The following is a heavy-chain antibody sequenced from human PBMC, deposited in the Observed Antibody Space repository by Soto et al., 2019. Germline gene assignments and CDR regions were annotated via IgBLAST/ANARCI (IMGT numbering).Heavy chain of an antibody. V-gene: IGHV4-30-4*01. Sequence: SETLSLTCTVSGGSISSCDYYWIWIRQPPGKGLEWIGYIYYSGSTYYNPSLKSRVTISVDTSKNQFSLKLSSVTAADTAVYYCARDLRGVISYWGQGTLVTVSS. CDR2: IYYSGST. CDR3: ARDLRGVISY. D-gene: IGHD3-10*01. J-gene: IGHJ4*02. CDR1: GGSISSCDYY.